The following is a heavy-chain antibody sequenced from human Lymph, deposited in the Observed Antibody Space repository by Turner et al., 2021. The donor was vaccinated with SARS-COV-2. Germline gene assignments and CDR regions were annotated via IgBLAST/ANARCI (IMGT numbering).Heavy chain of an antibody. CDR3: AGDLGTYGMDV. CDR2: IYSGGTT. D-gene: IGHD6-13*01. V-gene: IGHV3-53*02. CDR1: GIIVSRNY. J-gene: IGHJ6*02. Sequence: EVQLVETGGGLIQPGGSLRLSCAASGIIVSRNYMNWVRQAPGKGLEWVSVIYSGGTTYYADSVKGRFTISRDNSKNTLYLQMNSLRVEDTAVYYGAGDLGTYGMDVWGQGTTVTVSS.